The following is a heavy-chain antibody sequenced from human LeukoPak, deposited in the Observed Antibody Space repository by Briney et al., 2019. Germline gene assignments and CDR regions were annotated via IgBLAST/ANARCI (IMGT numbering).Heavy chain of an antibody. CDR1: GYTFTGYY. Sequence: ASVKVSCKASGYTFTGYYMHWVRQAPGQGLEWMGWINPNSGGTNYAQKFQGGVTMTRDTSISTAYMELSRLRSDDTAVYYCARVGGSGNRYYYDSSGYYGFDPWGQGTLVTVSS. D-gene: IGHD3-22*01. J-gene: IGHJ5*02. CDR3: ARVGGSGNRYYYDSSGYYGFDP. V-gene: IGHV1-2*02. CDR2: INPNSGGT.